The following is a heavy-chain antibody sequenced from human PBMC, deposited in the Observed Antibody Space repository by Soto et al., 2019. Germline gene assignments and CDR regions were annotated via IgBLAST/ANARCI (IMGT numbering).Heavy chain of an antibody. CDR3: ARDTDNYFEY. Sequence: QVQLVQSGVEVQRPGASLKLSCRASGYTFTTYAIHWVRQAPGQRLEWMGWVNAGTGNTRYSHKFQDRVTITRDTSARTVHMEMESLIPEDTAVYFCARDTDNYFEYWGQGTQVTVSS. V-gene: IGHV1-3*01. J-gene: IGHJ4*02. D-gene: IGHD3-9*01. CDR2: VNAGTGNT. CDR1: GYTFTTYA.